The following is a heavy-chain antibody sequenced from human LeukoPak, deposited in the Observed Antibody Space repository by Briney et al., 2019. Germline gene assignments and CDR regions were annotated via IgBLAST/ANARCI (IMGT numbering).Heavy chain of an antibody. J-gene: IGHJ4*02. V-gene: IGHV4-59*01. D-gene: IGHD2-15*01. Sequence: KPSETLSLTCTVSGGSISSYYWSWIRQPPGKGLVWIGYIYYGGSTNYNPSLKSRVTISVDTSKNQFSLKLSSVTAADTAVHYCAGGYCSGGSCYSNFDYRGQGTLVTVSS. CDR1: GGSISSYY. CDR3: AGGYCSGGSCYSNFDY. CDR2: IYYGGST.